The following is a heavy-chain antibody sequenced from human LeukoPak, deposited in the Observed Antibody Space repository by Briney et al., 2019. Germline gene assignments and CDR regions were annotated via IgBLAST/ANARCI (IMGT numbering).Heavy chain of an antibody. D-gene: IGHD3-9*01. CDR1: GFAFSKYA. J-gene: IGHJ4*02. CDR3: AKGTTYYDILTGYGYPYYFDH. Sequence: GGSLRLSCAASGFAFSKYAMSWVRQAPGKGLEWVSAISGSGGSKYYAGSVKGRFTISRDNSKNTLYVQMNSLRAEDTATYYCAKGTTYYDILTGYGYPYYFDHWGQGTLVTVSS. CDR2: ISGSGGSK. V-gene: IGHV3-23*01.